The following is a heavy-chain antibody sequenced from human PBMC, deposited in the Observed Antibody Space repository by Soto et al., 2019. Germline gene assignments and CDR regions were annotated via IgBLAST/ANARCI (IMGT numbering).Heavy chain of an antibody. CDR3: ATVRLEIHDAFDI. V-gene: IGHV4-31*03. Sequence: QVQLPESGPGLVKPSQTLSLTCTVYGGSISTGGYYWSWIRQHPGRGLEWIGYIYHSGMTFSNPSRQGRVVSSIHTSKTKFSLKLSSVTAADTAVYYGATVRLEIHDAFDILGQGTMVSVYS. D-gene: IGHD1-7*01. J-gene: IGHJ3*02. CDR1: GGSISTGGYY. CDR2: IYHSGMT.